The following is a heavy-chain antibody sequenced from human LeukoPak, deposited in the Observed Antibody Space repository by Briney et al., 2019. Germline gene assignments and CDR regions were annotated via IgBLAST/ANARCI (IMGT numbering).Heavy chain of an antibody. CDR2: IKQDGSEK. CDR1: GFTFSSHW. V-gene: IGHV3-7*03. D-gene: IGHD2-2*01. CDR3: AREGPLYCSSTSCYAHYFDY. Sequence: PGGSLRLSCAASGFTFSSHWMSWVRQAPGKGLEWVANIKQDGSEKYYVDSVKGRFTISRDNAKNSLYLQMNSLRAEDTAVYYCAREGPLYCSSTSCYAHYFDYWGQGTLVTVSS. J-gene: IGHJ4*02.